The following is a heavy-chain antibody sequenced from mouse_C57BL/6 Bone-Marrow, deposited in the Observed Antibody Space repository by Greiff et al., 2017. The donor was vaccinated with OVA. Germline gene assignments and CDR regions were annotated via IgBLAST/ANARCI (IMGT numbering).Heavy chain of an antibody. V-gene: IGHV1-85*01. CDR2: IYPRDGST. CDR3: ARDLEAWFAY. CDR1: GYTFTSYD. J-gene: IGHJ3*01. Sequence: VQLQQSGPELVKPGASVKLSCKASGYTFTSYDINWVKQRPGQGLEWIGWIYPRDGSTTYNEKFKGKATLTVDTSSSTAYMELHSLTSEDSAVYFCARDLEAWFAYWGQGTLVTVSA.